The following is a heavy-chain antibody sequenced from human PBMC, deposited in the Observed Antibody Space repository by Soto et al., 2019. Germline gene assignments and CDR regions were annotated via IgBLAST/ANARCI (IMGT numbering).Heavy chain of an antibody. J-gene: IGHJ3*02. Sequence: EVQLVESGGGLVQPGGSLRLSCAASGFTFSSYSMNWVRQAPGKGLEWISYISRFSGNIHYADSVKGRFTISKDNVKDSLYLQMNSLRDEDTAVYYCARDHQYAFDIWGQGTMFTVSS. CDR1: GFTFSSYS. CDR3: ARDHQYAFDI. CDR2: ISRFSGNI. V-gene: IGHV3-48*02. D-gene: IGHD2-2*01.